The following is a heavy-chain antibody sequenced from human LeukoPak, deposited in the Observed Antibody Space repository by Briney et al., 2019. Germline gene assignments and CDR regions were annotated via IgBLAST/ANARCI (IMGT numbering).Heavy chain of an antibody. Sequence: PGGSLRLSCAASGFTFSSYGMHWVRQAPGKGLEWVAVISYDGSNKYYADSVKGRFTISRDNSKNTLYLQMNSLRAEDTAVYYCARAQAPIAARRAFDYWGQGTLVTVSS. J-gene: IGHJ4*02. CDR1: GFTFSSYG. D-gene: IGHD6-6*01. V-gene: IGHV3-30*05. CDR3: ARAQAPIAARRAFDY. CDR2: ISYDGSNK.